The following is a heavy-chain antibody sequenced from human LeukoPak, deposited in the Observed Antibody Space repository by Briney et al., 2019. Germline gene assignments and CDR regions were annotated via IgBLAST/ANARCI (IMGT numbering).Heavy chain of an antibody. CDR3: AKDPDEAVAGTPFDY. CDR2: IRYDGSNK. V-gene: IGHV3-30*02. D-gene: IGHD6-19*01. J-gene: IGHJ4*02. Sequence: SGGSLRLSCAASGFTFSSYGMHWVRQAPGKGLEWVAFIRYDGSNKYYADSVKGRFTISRDNSKNTLYLQMNSLRAEDTAVYYCAKDPDEAVAGTPFDYWGQGTLATVSS. CDR1: GFTFSSYG.